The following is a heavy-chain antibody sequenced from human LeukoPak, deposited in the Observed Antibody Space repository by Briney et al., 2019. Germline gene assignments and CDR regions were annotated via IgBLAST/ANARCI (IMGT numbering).Heavy chain of an antibody. CDR1: GYTFTGYY. Sequence: ASVKVSCKASGYTFTGYYMHWLRQAPGQGLEWMGWISAYNGNTNYAQKLQGRVTMTTDTSTSTAYMELRSLRSDDTAVYYCARVDVVGAKSGFDYWGQGTLVTVSS. D-gene: IGHD5-12*01. J-gene: IGHJ4*02. CDR3: ARVDVVGAKSGFDY. CDR2: ISAYNGNT. V-gene: IGHV1-18*04.